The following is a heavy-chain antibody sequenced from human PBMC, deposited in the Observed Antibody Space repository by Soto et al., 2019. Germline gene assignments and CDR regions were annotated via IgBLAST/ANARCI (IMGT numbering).Heavy chain of an antibody. CDR1: GFTFSTYG. CDR2: ISYDGTNK. J-gene: IGHJ4*02. Sequence: QVQLVESGGGVVQPGRSLRLSCAASGFTFSTYGMHWVRQAPGKGLEWVAVISYDGTNKYYADSVKGRFTISRDNSKNTLYLEMNSLRAEDTAVFFCAEGGYSRRSPGLDYWGQGTLVTVSS. D-gene: IGHD6-13*01. V-gene: IGHV3-30*18. CDR3: AEGGYSRRSPGLDY.